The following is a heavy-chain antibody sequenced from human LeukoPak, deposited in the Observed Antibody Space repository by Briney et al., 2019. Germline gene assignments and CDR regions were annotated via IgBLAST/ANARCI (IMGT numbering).Heavy chain of an antibody. Sequence: SETLSLTCTVSGGSISSYYWSWIRQPPGKGLEWIGYIYYSGSTNYNPSLKSRVTISVDTSKNQFSLKLSSVTAADTAVYYCGRDLNDSSGYYYYAFDIWGQGTMVTVSS. D-gene: IGHD3-22*01. V-gene: IGHV4-59*01. CDR2: IYYSGST. CDR3: GRDLNDSSGYYYYAFDI. CDR1: GGSISSYY. J-gene: IGHJ3*02.